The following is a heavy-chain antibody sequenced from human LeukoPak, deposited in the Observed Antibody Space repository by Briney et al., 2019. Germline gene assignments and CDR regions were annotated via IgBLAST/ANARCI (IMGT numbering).Heavy chain of an antibody. J-gene: IGHJ4*02. V-gene: IGHV4-59*08. Sequence: SETLSLTCTVSGGSISPYYWSWIRQPPGKGLEWIGYIYYSGSTNYNPSLKSRVTISVDTSKNQFSLKLSSVTAADTAVYYCARHAYSSSWYLDYWGQGTLVTVSS. CDR2: IYYSGST. D-gene: IGHD6-13*01. CDR3: ARHAYSSSWYLDY. CDR1: GGSISPYY.